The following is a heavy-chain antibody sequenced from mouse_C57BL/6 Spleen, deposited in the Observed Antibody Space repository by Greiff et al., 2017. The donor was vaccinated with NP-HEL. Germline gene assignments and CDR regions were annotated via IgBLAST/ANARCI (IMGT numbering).Heavy chain of an antibody. Sequence: EVNVVESGGGLVKPGGSLKLSCAASGFTFSDYGMHWVRQAPEKGLEWVAYISSGSNTIYYADTVKGRFTISRDNAKNTLFLQMTSQRSEDTAMYYCARDYYGSSYGTFDVWGTGTTVTVSS. CDR3: ARDYYGSSYGTFDV. V-gene: IGHV5-17*01. D-gene: IGHD1-1*01. CDR1: GFTFSDYG. J-gene: IGHJ1*03. CDR2: ISSGSNTI.